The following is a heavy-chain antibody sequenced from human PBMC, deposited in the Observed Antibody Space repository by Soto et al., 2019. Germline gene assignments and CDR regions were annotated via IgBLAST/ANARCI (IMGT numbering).Heavy chain of an antibody. CDR3: GTGLLRYGRDY. Sequence: QVQLQQWGAGLLKPSETLSLTCAVFGGSFSGDYWSWIRQPPGKGLEWIGEINDSGSTNYYPSLKRRVTISVDMSKNQFSLQLTSVTAADTAMYFCGTGLLRYGRDYWGQGALVTVSS. CDR2: INDSGST. V-gene: IGHV4-34*01. D-gene: IGHD3-16*01. J-gene: IGHJ4*02. CDR1: GGSFSGDY.